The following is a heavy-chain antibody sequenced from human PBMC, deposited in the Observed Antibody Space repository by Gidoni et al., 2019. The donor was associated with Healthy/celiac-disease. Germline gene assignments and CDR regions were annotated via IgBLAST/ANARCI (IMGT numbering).Heavy chain of an antibody. V-gene: IGHV3-30*03. CDR3: ARDKGIAAANFDY. J-gene: IGHJ4*02. CDR1: GFTLSNYG. D-gene: IGHD6-13*01. CDR2: ISYDGSSK. Sequence: QVQLVESGGGVVHPGRSLRLSCSAAGFTLSNYGMHCVRPAPGKGLDWVALISYDGSSKYYADSVEGRFTISRDNSKNTLYLQMHSLTAEDTAVYYCARDKGIAAANFDYWGQGTLVTVSP.